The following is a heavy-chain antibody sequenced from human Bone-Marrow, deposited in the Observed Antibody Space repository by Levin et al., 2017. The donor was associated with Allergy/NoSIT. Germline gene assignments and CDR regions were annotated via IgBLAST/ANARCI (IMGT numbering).Heavy chain of an antibody. Sequence: PGGSLRLSCAASGFTFSSYSMNWVRQAPGKGLEWVSSISSSSSYIYYADSVKGRFTISRDNAKNSLYLQMNSLRAEDTAVYYCARPYLINWNYVSPAFDIWGQGTMVTVSS. D-gene: IGHD1-7*01. CDR2: ISSSSSYI. V-gene: IGHV3-21*01. CDR1: GFTFSSYS. CDR3: ARPYLINWNYVSPAFDI. J-gene: IGHJ3*02.